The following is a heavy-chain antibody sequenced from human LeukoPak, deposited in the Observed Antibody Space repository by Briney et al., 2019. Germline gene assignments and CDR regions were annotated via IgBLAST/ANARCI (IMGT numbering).Heavy chain of an antibody. CDR1: AFTFSGYG. CDR2: IRSNGGST. J-gene: IGHJ4*02. D-gene: IGHD6-13*01. V-gene: IGHV3-64*01. CDR3: TRGGEAAGDY. Sequence: GGSLRLSCSASAFTFSGYGMHWVRQAPRKGLEYVSGIRSNGGSTYYANSVKGRFTISRDNSKNTLYLQMASLRIDDMAVYYCTRGGEAAGDYWGQGALVTVSS.